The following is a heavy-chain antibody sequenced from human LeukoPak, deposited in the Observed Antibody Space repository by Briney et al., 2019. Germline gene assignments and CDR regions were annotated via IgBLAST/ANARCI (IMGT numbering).Heavy chain of an antibody. Sequence: GGSLRLSCAASGFTFDDYTMHWVRQAPGKGLVWVSLISWDGGSTYYADSVKGRFTISRDNSKNSLYLQMNSLRTEGTALYYCAKDMAAWGQGTLVTVSS. J-gene: IGHJ5*02. CDR1: GFTFDDYT. D-gene: IGHD6-19*01. V-gene: IGHV3-43*01. CDR2: ISWDGGST. CDR3: AKDMAA.